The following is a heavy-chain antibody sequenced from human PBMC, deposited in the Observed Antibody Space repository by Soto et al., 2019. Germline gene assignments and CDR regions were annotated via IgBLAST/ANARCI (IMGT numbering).Heavy chain of an antibody. D-gene: IGHD2-21*01. V-gene: IGHV3-23*01. CDR2: ITGTGGST. CDR3: AKDQYQSVVAAFSEFDL. CDR1: GFTFSSYA. Sequence: EVQLLESGGGLVQPGGSLRLSCAASGFTFSSYAMNWVRQAPGKVLEWVSSITGTGGSTYHADSVKGRFTISRDNSKDSLYLQMSRLRDEDTAVYYCAKDQYQSVVAAFSEFDLWGRGTLVTVSS. J-gene: IGHJ2*01.